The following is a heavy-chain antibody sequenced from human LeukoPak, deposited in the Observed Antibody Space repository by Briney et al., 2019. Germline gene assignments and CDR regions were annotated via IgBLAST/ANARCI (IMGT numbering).Heavy chain of an antibody. CDR3: AREDEMATIPFDY. Sequence: SVKVSYKASGGTFSSYAISWVRQAPGQGLEWMGRIIPIFGIANYAQKFQGRVTITADKSTSTAYMELSSLRSEDTAVYYCAREDEMATIPFDYWGQGTLVTVSS. CDR2: IIPIFGIA. V-gene: IGHV1-69*04. CDR1: GGTFSSYA. D-gene: IGHD5-24*01. J-gene: IGHJ4*02.